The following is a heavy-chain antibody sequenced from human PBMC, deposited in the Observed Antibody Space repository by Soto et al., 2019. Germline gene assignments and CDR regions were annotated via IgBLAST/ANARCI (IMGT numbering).Heavy chain of an antibody. J-gene: IGHJ4*02. V-gene: IGHV4-31*03. CDR2: IYYSGST. Sequence: PSETLSLTCXVSGGSISSGGYYWSWIRQHPGKGLEWIGYIYYSGSTYYNPSLKSRVTISVDTSKNQFSLKLSSVTAADTAVYYCARADLTVTSYYFDYWGQGTLVTVSS. CDR3: ARADLTVTSYYFDY. CDR1: GGSISSGGYY. D-gene: IGHD4-17*01.